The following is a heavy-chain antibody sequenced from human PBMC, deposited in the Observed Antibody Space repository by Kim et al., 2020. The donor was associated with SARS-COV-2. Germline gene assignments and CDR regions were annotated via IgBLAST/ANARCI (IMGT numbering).Heavy chain of an antibody. J-gene: IGHJ6*02. CDR2: IYYSGST. V-gene: IGHV4-31*03. CDR3: ARVAQSWYDYYYYGMDV. CDR1: GGSISSGGYY. Sequence: SETLSLTCTVSGGSISSGGYYWSWIRQHPGKGLEWIGYIYYSGSTYYNPSLKSRVTISVDTSKNQFSLKLSSVTAADTAVYYCARVAQSWYDYYYYGMDVWGQGTTVTVSS. D-gene: IGHD6-13*01.